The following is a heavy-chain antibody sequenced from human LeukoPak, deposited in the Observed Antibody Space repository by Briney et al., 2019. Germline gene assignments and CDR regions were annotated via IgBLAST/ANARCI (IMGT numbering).Heavy chain of an antibody. CDR2: IYYGGTT. V-gene: IGHV4-59*08. J-gene: IGHJ2*01. CDR1: GDSISSYY. CDR3: ARLAEAYWYFDL. Sequence: SETLSLTFSVSGDSISSYYWSWIRQAPGKGLEWIGYIYYGGTTDYNPTLRSRVTMSLDTSKNQFSLKLRSVTAADTAVYYCARLAEAYWYFDLWGRGTLVTVSS.